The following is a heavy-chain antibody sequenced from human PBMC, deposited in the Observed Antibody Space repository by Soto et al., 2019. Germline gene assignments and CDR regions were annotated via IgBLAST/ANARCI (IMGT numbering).Heavy chain of an antibody. Sequence: SETRSGTRPLSRCSLNSSRYYRGWIRTPPGKWLEWIGSIYYSGSTYYNPSLKSRVTISVDTSKNQFSLKLSSVTAADTAAYYCEITQLVGPRRFGMDVWGQGTTVTVS. CDR2: IYYSGST. V-gene: IGHV4-39*01. J-gene: IGHJ6*02. CDR3: EITQLVGPRRFGMDV. CDR1: RCSLNSSRYY. D-gene: IGHD1-26*01.